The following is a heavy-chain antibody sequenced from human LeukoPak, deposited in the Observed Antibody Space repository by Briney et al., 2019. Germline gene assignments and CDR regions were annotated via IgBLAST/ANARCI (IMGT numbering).Heavy chain of an antibody. CDR1: GGSFSGYY. CDR3: ARGFLYYDFWSGFGLYYYMDV. D-gene: IGHD3-3*01. J-gene: IGHJ6*03. CDR2: INHSGST. V-gene: IGHV4-34*01. Sequence: SETLSLTCAVYGGSFSGYYWSWIRQPPGKGPEWIGEINHSGSTNYNPSLKSRVTISVDTSKNQFSLELSSVTAADTAVYYCARGFLYYDFWSGFGLYYYMDVWGKGTTVTVSS.